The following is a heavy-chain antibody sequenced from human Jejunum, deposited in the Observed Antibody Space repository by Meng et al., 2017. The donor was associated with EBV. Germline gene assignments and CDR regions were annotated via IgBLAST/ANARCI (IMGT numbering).Heavy chain of an antibody. CDR1: GFTLEDYG. D-gene: IGHD2-2*03. CDR2: INWDGRRT. V-gene: IGHV3-20*01. CDR3: ARDKRGAGYCHDY. Sequence: VQLAAVGGGVVRHGVFLRLSWGASGFTLEDYGMNWVRQVPGKWLEWVANINWDGRRTGYADSVKGRFTISRDNAKNSLYLQMNSLRAEDTALYHCARDKRGAGYCHDYWGQGTLVTVSS. J-gene: IGHJ4*02.